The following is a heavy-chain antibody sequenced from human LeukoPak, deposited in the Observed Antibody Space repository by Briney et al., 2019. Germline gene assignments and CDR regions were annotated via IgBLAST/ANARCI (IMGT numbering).Heavy chain of an antibody. Sequence: GASVKVSCKASGYTFTSYGISWVRQAPGQRLEWMGWISAYNGNTNYAQKLQGRVTMTTDTSTSTAYMELRSLRSDDTAVYYCARGPRITIFGVVTYDAFDIWGQGTMVTVSS. J-gene: IGHJ3*02. D-gene: IGHD3-3*01. CDR2: ISAYNGNT. CDR1: GYTFTSYG. CDR3: ARGPRITIFGVVTYDAFDI. V-gene: IGHV1-18*01.